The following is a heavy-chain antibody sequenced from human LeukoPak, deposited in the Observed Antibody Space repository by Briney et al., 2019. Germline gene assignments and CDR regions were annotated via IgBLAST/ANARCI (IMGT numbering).Heavy chain of an antibody. CDR3: AVYAAAGNYYYYGMDV. CDR1: GYSFTSYW. D-gene: IGHD6-13*01. V-gene: IGHV5-10-1*01. Sequence: TGESLKISCKGSGYSFTSYWISWVRQMPGKGLEWMGRIDPSDSYTNYSPSFQGHVTISADKSISTAYLQWSSLKASDAAMYYCAVYAAAGNYYYYGMDVWGQGTTVTVSS. J-gene: IGHJ6*02. CDR2: IDPSDSYT.